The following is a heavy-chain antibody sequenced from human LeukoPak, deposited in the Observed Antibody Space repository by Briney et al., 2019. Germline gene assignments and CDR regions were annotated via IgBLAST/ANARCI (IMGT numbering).Heavy chain of an antibody. J-gene: IGHJ4*02. D-gene: IGHD1-26*01. CDR3: ARERGRGRDSPWFDY. CDR2: FGTRSTSI. CDR1: GFTFSGYS. V-gene: IGHV3-21*04. Sequence: GGSLRLSCTASGFTFSGYSMNWIRQAPGKGLEWVSSFGTRSTSIYHAGSVKGRFAISRDNAKNTLDLQMTGLRAEDTAVYYCARERGRGRDSPWFDYWGQGTLVTVSS.